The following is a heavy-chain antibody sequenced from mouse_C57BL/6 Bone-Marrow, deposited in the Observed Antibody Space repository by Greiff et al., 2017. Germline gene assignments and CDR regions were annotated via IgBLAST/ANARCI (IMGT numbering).Heavy chain of an antibody. CDR1: GFNIKDYY. D-gene: IGHD1-1*01. CDR2: IDPEDGET. J-gene: IGHJ2*01. Sequence: VQLQQSGAELVKPGASVKLSCTASGFNIKDYYIHWVKQRTEQGLEWIGRIDPEDGETKYAPKFQDKATLTADKSSNTAYLQLSSLTSEDTAVYYCTRSLIYYGTNYWGQGTTLTVSS. V-gene: IGHV14-2*01. CDR3: TRSLIYYGTNY.